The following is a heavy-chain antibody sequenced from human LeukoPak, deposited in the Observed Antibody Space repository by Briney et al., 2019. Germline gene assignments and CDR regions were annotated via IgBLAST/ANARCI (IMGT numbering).Heavy chain of an antibody. CDR3: ARTAPGTQFGGYYYYMDV. V-gene: IGHV1-18*01. J-gene: IGHJ6*03. CDR2: ISAYNGNT. D-gene: IGHD3-16*01. CDR1: DYTFTRYG. Sequence: ASVKVSCKASDYTFTRYGISWVRQGPAQGLEWMGWISAYNGNTNYAEKLQGRVTMTTDTSTSTAYMELRSLRSDDTAVYYCARTAPGTQFGGYYYYMDVWGKGTTVTASS.